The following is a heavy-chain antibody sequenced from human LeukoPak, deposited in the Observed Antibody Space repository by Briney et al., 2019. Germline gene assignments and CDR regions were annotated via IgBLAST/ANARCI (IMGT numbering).Heavy chain of an antibody. V-gene: IGHV1-69*06. CDR2: IIPIFGTA. D-gene: IGHD5-18*01. Sequence: SMKVSCKASGGTFSSYAISWVRQAPGQGLEWMGGIIPIFGTANYAQKFQGRVTITADKSTSTAYMELSSLRSEDTAVYYCARGYSYGYPLDYWGQGTLVTVSS. J-gene: IGHJ4*02. CDR1: GGTFSSYA. CDR3: ARGYSYGYPLDY.